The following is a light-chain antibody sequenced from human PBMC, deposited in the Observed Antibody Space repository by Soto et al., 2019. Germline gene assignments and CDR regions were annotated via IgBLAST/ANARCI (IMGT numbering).Light chain of an antibody. Sequence: DIQMTQSPSTLSASVGDRVTITCRASQIISSWLAWYQQKPGKAPKLLIYDVSSLESGVPPRFSGSGSGTQFTLTISSLQPDDFATDYCQQYYTYWTFGQGTKVEIK. CDR1: QIISSW. J-gene: IGKJ1*01. CDR2: DVS. CDR3: QQYYTYWT. V-gene: IGKV1-5*01.